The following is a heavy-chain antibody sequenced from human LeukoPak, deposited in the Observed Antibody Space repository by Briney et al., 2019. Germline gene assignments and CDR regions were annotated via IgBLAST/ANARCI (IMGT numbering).Heavy chain of an antibody. CDR3: ARDGEMATNPYYFDY. D-gene: IGHD5-24*01. CDR1: GFTFSTYW. CDR2: TNADGSST. V-gene: IGHV3-74*01. Sequence: GGSLRLSCAASGFTFSTYWMHWVRQAPGKGLVWVSRTNADGSSTSYADSVKGRFTISRDNAKNTLYLQMNSLRADDTAVYYCARDGEMATNPYYFDYWGQGTLVTVSS. J-gene: IGHJ4*02.